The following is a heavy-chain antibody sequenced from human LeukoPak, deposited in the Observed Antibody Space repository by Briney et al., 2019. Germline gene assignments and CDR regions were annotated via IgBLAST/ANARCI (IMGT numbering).Heavy chain of an antibody. V-gene: IGHV3-20*01. Sequence: GGSLRLSCAASEFSVGSNYMTWVRQAPGKGLEWVSGINWNGGSTGYADSVKGRFTISRDNAKNSLYLQMNSLRAEDTALYHCARYYYDRRYFDYWGQGTLVTVSS. CDR2: INWNGGST. CDR1: EFSVGSNY. D-gene: IGHD3-22*01. J-gene: IGHJ4*02. CDR3: ARYYYDRRYFDY.